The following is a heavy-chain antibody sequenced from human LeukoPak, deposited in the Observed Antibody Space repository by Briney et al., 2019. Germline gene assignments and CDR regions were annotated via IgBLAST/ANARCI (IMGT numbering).Heavy chain of an antibody. D-gene: IGHD2-21*02. CDR1: GFTFSSHA. CDR2: LSGSGYNT. Sequence: ESGRSLRLSCAASGFTFSSHALSWVRQAPGKGLEWVSSLSGSGYNTYYADSVKGRFTISRDNSRNTLYLQMNSLRAEDTAIYYCAKDKKSGDRNYGDFDFWGQGNLVTVSS. V-gene: IGHV3-23*01. CDR3: AKDKKSGDRNYGDFDF. J-gene: IGHJ4*02.